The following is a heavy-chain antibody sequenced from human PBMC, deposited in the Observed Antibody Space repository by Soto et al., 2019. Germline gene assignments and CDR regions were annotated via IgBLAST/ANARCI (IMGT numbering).Heavy chain of an antibody. CDR1: GYTFTGYY. V-gene: IGHV1-2*02. D-gene: IGHD6-19*01. Sequence: ASVNVSFKASGYTFTGYYMHWVRQAPGQGFEWMGRISPKSGGTNYAQKFQGRVTMTWDTSLNTAYMELSSLISEDTAVYYCARPPGYISDWYYFDLWGQGTLVTVSS. CDR2: ISPKSGGT. J-gene: IGHJ4*02. CDR3: ARPPGYISDWYYFDL.